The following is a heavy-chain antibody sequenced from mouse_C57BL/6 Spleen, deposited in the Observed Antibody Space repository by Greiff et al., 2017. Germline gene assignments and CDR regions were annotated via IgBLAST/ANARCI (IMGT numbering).Heavy chain of an antibody. Sequence: QVQLQQSGAELARPGASVKLSCKASGYTFTSYGISWVKQRTGQGLEWIGEIYPRSGNTYYNEKFKGKATLTADKSSSTAYMELRSLTSEDSAVYFCARYGGYRTGDFDVWGTGTTVTVSS. CDR3: ARYGGYRTGDFDV. D-gene: IGHD2-2*01. J-gene: IGHJ1*03. V-gene: IGHV1-81*01. CDR2: IYPRSGNT. CDR1: GYTFTSYG.